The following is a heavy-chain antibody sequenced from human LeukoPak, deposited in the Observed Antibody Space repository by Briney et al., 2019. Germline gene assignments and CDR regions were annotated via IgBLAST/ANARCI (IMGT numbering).Heavy chain of an antibody. V-gene: IGHV4-61*01. CDR1: GYSISSGYY. D-gene: IGHD5-18*01. CDR3: ARGQKYRSGYTVTELGSGYFDY. J-gene: IGHJ4*02. Sequence: SETLSLTCTVSGYSISSGYYWGWIRQPPGKGLEWIGYIYYSGRTSYNPSLKSRVTISVDTSKNQFSLRLSSVTAADTAVYYCARGQKYRSGYTVTELGSGYFDYWGQGTLVTVSS. CDR2: IYYSGRT.